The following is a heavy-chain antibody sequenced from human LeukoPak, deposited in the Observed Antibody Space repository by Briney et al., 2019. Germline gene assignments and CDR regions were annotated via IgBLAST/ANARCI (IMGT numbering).Heavy chain of an antibody. CDR1: GFTFSSYG. Sequence: HPGRSLRLPCAASGFTFSSYGMHWVRQAPGKGLEWVAVISYDGSNKYYADSVKGRFTISRDNSKNTLYLQMNSLRAEDTAVYYCAKHTAMVSWGQGTLVTVSS. V-gene: IGHV3-30*18. J-gene: IGHJ5*02. CDR3: AKHTAMVS. CDR2: ISYDGSNK. D-gene: IGHD5-18*01.